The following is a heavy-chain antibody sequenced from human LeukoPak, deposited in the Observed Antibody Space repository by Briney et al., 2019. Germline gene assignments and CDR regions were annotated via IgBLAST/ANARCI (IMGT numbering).Heavy chain of an antibody. CDR2: INHSGST. Sequence: NPSETLSLTCPVYGGTFSGYYWSWIRQPPGKGLEWIGEINHSGSTNYNPSLKSRVTISVDTSKNQFSLKLSSVTAADTAVYYCARKRPRGAAGNWGQGTLVTVSS. D-gene: IGHD6-13*01. J-gene: IGHJ4*02. V-gene: IGHV4-34*01. CDR1: GGTFSGYY. CDR3: ARKRPRGAAGN.